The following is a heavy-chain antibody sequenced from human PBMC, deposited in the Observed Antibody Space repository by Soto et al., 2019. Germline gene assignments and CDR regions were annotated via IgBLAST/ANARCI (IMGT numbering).Heavy chain of an antibody. CDR1: GGYISSGGYY. Sequence: QVQLQESGPGLVKPSQTLSLTCTVSGGYISSGGYYWSWIRQHPGKGLEWIGYIYYSGSTYYNPSLKSRVTISVDTSKNQFALKLSSVTAAATAVYYCAREAAGILNWFDPWGQGTLVTVSS. CDR3: AREAAGILNWFDP. V-gene: IGHV4-31*03. CDR2: IYYSGST. D-gene: IGHD6-25*01. J-gene: IGHJ5*02.